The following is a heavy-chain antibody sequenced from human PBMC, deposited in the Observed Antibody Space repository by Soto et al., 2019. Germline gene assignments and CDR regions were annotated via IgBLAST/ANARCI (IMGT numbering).Heavy chain of an antibody. CDR2: IYYGGST. D-gene: IGHD3-10*01. CDR3: ATRAPPLRFGELFNPDY. CDR1: GASVSSYNYY. Sequence: SESLSLTCTVSGASVSSYNYYWGWIRQPPGKGLEWIGGIYYGGSTYHNPSLKSRITISVDTSKNQFSLKLSSVTAADTAVYYCATRAPPLRFGELFNPDYWGLGTLVTVSS. J-gene: IGHJ4*02. V-gene: IGHV4-39*01.